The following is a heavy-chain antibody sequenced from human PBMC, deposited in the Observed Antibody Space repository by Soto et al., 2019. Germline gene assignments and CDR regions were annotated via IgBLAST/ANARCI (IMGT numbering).Heavy chain of an antibody. CDR2: ISYDGSNK. CDR1: GFTFSSYG. CDR3: AKDREQQLVQNDYYYGMDV. D-gene: IGHD6-13*01. V-gene: IGHV3-30*18. Sequence: GSLRLSCAASGFTFSSYGMHWVRQAPGKGLEWVAVISYDGSNKYYADSVKGRFTISRDNSKNTLYLQMNSLRAEDTAVYYCAKDREQQLVQNDYYYGMDVWGQGTTVTVSS. J-gene: IGHJ6*02.